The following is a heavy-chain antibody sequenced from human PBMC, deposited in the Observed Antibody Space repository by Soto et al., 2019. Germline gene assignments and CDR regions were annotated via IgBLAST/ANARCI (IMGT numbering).Heavy chain of an antibody. D-gene: IGHD6-19*01. CDR1: GYSFTSYW. Sequence: PGESLKISWKGSGYSFTSYWLGWVRQMPGKGLEWMGVIYPGDSDTRYSQSFQGRVTISADKSISTAYLQWSSLKASDTAMYYCARAPQWLVFYFDYWGQGTLVTVSS. V-gene: IGHV5-51*01. J-gene: IGHJ4*02. CDR2: IYPGDSDT. CDR3: ARAPQWLVFYFDY.